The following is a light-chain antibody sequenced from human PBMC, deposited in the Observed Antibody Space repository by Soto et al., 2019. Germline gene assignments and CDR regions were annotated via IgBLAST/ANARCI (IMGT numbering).Light chain of an antibody. CDR1: SSDVGGYDY. Sequence: QCALTQPPSASGSLGQSVTISCTGTSSDVGGYDYVSWFQQYPGKAPKLMIYEVNKRPSGVPDRFSGSKSGNMASLTVSGLQAEDEADYYCSSYAGTNSVIFGGGTKLTVL. V-gene: IGLV2-8*01. J-gene: IGLJ2*01. CDR2: EVN. CDR3: SSYAGTNSVI.